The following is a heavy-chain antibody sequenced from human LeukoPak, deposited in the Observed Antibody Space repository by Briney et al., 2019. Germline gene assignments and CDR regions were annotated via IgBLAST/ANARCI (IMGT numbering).Heavy chain of an antibody. CDR3: ARDSVIVGATGFDY. CDR1: GYTFTSYG. V-gene: IGHV1-18*01. Sequence: ASVKVSCKASGYTFTSYGISWVRQAPGQGLEWMGWISAYSGNTNYAQKLQGRVTMTTDTSTSTAYMELRSLRSDDTAVYYCARDSVIVGATGFDYWDQGTLVTVSS. D-gene: IGHD1-26*01. J-gene: IGHJ4*02. CDR2: ISAYSGNT.